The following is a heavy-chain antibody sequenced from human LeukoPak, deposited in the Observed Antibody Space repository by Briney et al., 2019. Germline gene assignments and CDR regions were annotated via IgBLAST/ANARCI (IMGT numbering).Heavy chain of an antibody. CDR1: GFTFSNYA. CDR2: FSGSGSST. V-gene: IGHV3-23*01. CDR3: AKDRSSGPGY. D-gene: IGHD6-19*01. J-gene: IGHJ4*02. Sequence: PGGSLRLSCAASGFTFSNYAMSWVRQAPGKGLEWVSGFSGSGSSTYYADSVKGRFTISRDNSKNTLYLQMNSLRAEDTAVYYCAKDRSSGPGYWGQGTLVTVSS.